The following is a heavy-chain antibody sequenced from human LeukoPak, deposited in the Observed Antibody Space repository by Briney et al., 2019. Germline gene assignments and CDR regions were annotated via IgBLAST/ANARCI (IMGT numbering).Heavy chain of an antibody. CDR1: GGSISRYY. V-gene: IGHV4-59*08. J-gene: IGHJ6*03. D-gene: IGHD2-2*01. CDR3: ARGYCSSTSCPPDYYYMDV. Sequence: SETLSLTCTVSGGSISRYYWSWIRQPPGKGLEGIGDIYYSGSTNYNPSLKSRVTISVDTSKNQFSLKLSSVTAADTAVYYCARGYCSSTSCPPDYYYMDVWGKGTTVTVSS. CDR2: IYYSGST.